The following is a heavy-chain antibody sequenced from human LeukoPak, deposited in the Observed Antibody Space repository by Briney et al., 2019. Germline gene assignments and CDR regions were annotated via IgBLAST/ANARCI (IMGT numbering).Heavy chain of an antibody. CDR2: ISWNSGSI. CDR3: AKVGAHSPIAAAGSDAFDI. V-gene: IGHV3-9*01. D-gene: IGHD6-13*01. Sequence: GGSLRLSCAASGFTFDDYAMHWVRQAPGKGLEWVSGISWNSGSIGYADSVKGRFTISRDNSKNTLYLQMNSLRAEDTAVYYCAKVGAHSPIAAAGSDAFDIWGQGTMVTVSS. J-gene: IGHJ3*02. CDR1: GFTFDDYA.